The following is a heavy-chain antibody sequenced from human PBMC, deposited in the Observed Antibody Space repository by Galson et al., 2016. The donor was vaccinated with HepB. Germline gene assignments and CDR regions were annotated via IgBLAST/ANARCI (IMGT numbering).Heavy chain of an antibody. CDR3: GTDDIWYFDL. Sequence: SLRLSCAASGFSFSAAWMRWVRQAPGRGLEWIGRVKSKIEGGTTDYAAPAKGRFTISRDDSKNTLYLQMNSLKTEDTAVYYCGTDDIWYFDLWGRGTLVTVSS. CDR1: GFSFSAAW. CDR2: VKSKIEGGTT. V-gene: IGHV3-15*01. D-gene: IGHD5-12*01. J-gene: IGHJ2*01.